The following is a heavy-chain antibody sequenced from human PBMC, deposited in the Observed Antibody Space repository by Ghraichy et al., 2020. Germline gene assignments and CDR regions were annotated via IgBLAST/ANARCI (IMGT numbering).Heavy chain of an antibody. D-gene: IGHD3-10*01. CDR1: GFIFSSYS. Sequence: GVLRLSCAASGFIFSSYSINWVRQPPGKGLEWVSSISSSSSYIYYADSVKGRFTISRDNAKNSLYLQMNSLRAEDTAVYYCARGHYYGSGSSDYWGQGTLVTVSS. CDR3: ARGHYYGSGSSDY. V-gene: IGHV3-21*01. CDR2: ISSSSSYI. J-gene: IGHJ4*02.